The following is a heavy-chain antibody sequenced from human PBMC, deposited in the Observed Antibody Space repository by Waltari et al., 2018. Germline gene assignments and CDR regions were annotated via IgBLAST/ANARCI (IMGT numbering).Heavy chain of an antibody. CDR2: MNPHSNNT. V-gene: IGHV1-8*01. J-gene: IGHJ4*02. CDR3: ARGIGTAATNY. D-gene: IGHD2-15*01. CDR1: GYTFTNYD. Sequence: QVQLVQSGAEVKKPGASVKVSCKASGYTFTNYDINWVRQATGQGLEWMGWMNPHSNNTHYAQKFQGRVTMTRNTSISTAYMERSSLRSEDAAVYYCARGIGTAATNYWGQGTLVTVSS.